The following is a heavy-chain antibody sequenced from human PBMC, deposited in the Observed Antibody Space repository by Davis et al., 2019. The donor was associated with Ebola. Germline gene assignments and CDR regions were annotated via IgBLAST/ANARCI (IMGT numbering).Heavy chain of an antibody. J-gene: IGHJ4*02. CDR2: ISYSGST. V-gene: IGHV4-59*08. D-gene: IGHD3-22*01. Sequence: MPSETLSLTCTVSGGSISSYYWSWIRQPPGKGLEWIGYISYSGSTNYNPSLKSRVTISVDTSKNQFSLKLSSVTAADTAVYYCARVAPTYYYDSSGYYLGYYFDYWGQGTLVTVSS. CDR3: ARVAPTYYYDSSGYYLGYYFDY. CDR1: GGSISSYY.